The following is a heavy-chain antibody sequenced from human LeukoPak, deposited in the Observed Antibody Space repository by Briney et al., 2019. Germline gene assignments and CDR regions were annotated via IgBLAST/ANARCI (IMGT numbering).Heavy chain of an antibody. V-gene: IGHV1-69*05. J-gene: IGHJ4*02. CDR1: GGTFSSYA. CDR3: ARARELQRFYFDY. Sequence: SVKVSCKASGGTFSSYAISWVRQAPGQGLEWMGGIIPVFGTANYAQKFQGRVTITTDESTSTAYMELSSLRSEDTAVYYCARARELQRFYFDYWGQGTLVTVSS. CDR2: IIPVFGTA. D-gene: IGHD1-26*01.